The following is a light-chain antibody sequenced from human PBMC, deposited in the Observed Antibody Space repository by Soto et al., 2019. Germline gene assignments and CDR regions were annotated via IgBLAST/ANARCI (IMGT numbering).Light chain of an antibody. CDR1: QSLLHSNGYNY. Sequence: EIVMTQSPLSLPVTPGEPASISCRSSQSLLHSNGYNYLDWYLQKPGQSPQVLTTLGSNLAAGVPDRFSGSGAGTEFTLKISRVEAEDVGIYSCMRGLQTPPIFGPGTNVDIK. J-gene: IGKJ3*01. CDR3: MRGLQTPPI. V-gene: IGKV2-28*01. CDR2: LGS.